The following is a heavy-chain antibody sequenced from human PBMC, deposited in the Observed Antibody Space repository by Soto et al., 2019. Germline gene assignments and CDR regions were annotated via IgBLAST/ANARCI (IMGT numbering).Heavy chain of an antibody. Sequence: QVQLVESGGGVVPPGRSLRLSCAGSGFTFGNYGMHWLRQAPGKGLEWLTVISYDGGDKNYADSVKGRFAISRDNSQKTPYLEKNRLRGGDTAILFCAEAGGCPKYPLDHWGQGCLVNGSP. V-gene: IGHV3-30*03. J-gene: IGHJ4*02. CDR2: ISYDGGDK. CDR3: AEAGGCPKYPLDH. D-gene: IGHD2-2*02. CDR1: GFTFGNYG.